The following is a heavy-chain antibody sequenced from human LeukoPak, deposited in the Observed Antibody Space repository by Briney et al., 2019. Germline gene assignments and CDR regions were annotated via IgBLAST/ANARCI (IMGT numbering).Heavy chain of an antibody. J-gene: IGHJ6*03. CDR2: INPSGGST. CDR1: GYTFTSSY. Sequence: ASVKVSCKASGYTFTSSYMHWVRQAPGQGLEWMGIINPSGGSTSYAQNFQGRVTMTRDTSTSTVYMELSSLRSEDTAVYYCARDPRSDGSDYYYMDVWGKGTTVTVSS. CDR3: ARDPRSDGSDYYYMDV. D-gene: IGHD3-10*01. V-gene: IGHV1-46*01.